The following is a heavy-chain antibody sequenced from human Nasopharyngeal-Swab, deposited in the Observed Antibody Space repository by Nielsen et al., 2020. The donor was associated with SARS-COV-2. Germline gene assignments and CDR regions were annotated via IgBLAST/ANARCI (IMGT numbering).Heavy chain of an antibody. CDR2: ISYDGGNK. D-gene: IGHD3-3*01. CDR3: AKDGYYDFWSGYQKPKGGYMDV. CDR1: GFTFSSYG. Sequence: GESLKISCAASGFTFSSYGMHWVRQAPGKGLEWVAVISYDGGNKYYADSVKGRFTISRDNSKNTLYLQMNSLRAEDTAVYYCAKDGYYDFWSGYQKPKGGYMDVWGKGTTVTVSS. V-gene: IGHV3-30*18. J-gene: IGHJ6*03.